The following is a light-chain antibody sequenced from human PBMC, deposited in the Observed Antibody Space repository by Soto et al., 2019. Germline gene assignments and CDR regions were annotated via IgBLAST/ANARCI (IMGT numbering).Light chain of an antibody. CDR1: QSVRSH. V-gene: IGKV3-20*01. CDR3: QQYGSSYPWT. CDR2: DAS. J-gene: IGKJ1*01. Sequence: PGETATLSCRASQSVRSHLAWYQQRPGQPPRLLIYDASYRATGVPLRFSGSGSGTDFTLTIRRLEPEDFAVYYCQQYGSSYPWTFGQGTKVDIK.